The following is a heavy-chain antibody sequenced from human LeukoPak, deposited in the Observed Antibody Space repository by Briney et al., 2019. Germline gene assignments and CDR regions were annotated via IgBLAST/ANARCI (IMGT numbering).Heavy chain of an antibody. Sequence: GGSLRLSCAAYGFTFDDYAMHWVRQAPGKGLEWVSGISWNSGSIGYADSVKGRFTISRDNAKNSLYLQMNSLRAEDTALYYCAKAQDTAMVTGFDYWGQGTLVTVSS. CDR1: GFTFDDYA. J-gene: IGHJ4*02. D-gene: IGHD5-18*01. V-gene: IGHV3-9*01. CDR3: AKAQDTAMVTGFDY. CDR2: ISWNSGSI.